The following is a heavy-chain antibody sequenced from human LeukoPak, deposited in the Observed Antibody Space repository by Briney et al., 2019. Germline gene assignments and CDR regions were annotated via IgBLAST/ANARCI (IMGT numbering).Heavy chain of an antibody. CDR3: ARGLGYCSGGSCSHFDY. V-gene: IGHV1-8*01. CDR2: MNPNSGNT. Sequence: ASMKASCKASGYTFTSYDINWVRQVTGQGLEWMGWMNPNSGNTGCAQKFQGRVTMTTNTSISTAYMELSSLRSEDTAVYYCARGLGYCSGGSCSHFDYWGQGTVVTVSS. CDR1: GYTFTSYD. D-gene: IGHD2-15*01. J-gene: IGHJ4*02.